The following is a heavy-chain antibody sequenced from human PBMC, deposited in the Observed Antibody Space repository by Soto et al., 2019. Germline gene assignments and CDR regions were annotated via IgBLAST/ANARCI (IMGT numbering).Heavy chain of an antibody. J-gene: IGHJ5*02. Sequence: ASVKVSCKASGYTFTSYGISWVRQAPGQGLEWMGWISAYNGNTNYAQKLQGRVTMTTDTSTSTAYMELRSLRSDDTAVYYCASAYCSSTSCYYGWFDPWGQGTLVTVSS. CDR2: ISAYNGNT. D-gene: IGHD2-2*01. V-gene: IGHV1-18*01. CDR3: ASAYCSSTSCYYGWFDP. CDR1: GYTFTSYG.